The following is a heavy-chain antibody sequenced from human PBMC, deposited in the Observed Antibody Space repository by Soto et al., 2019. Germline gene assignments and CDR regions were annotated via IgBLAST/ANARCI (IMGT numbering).Heavy chain of an antibody. CDR2: ISGDGSNE. CDR3: ARHLSHLKTGWLDP. Sequence: QEQLVESGGGVVQPGRSLRLSCRVSGFTFINYAMHWVRQAPGKGLEWVALISGDGSNEYYADSVKGRFTISRDNSMNTQYLQMNSLRADDTAVYYCARHLSHLKTGWLDPWGQGTLVTVSS. J-gene: IGHJ5*02. CDR1: GFTFINYA. D-gene: IGHD7-27*01. V-gene: IGHV3-30-3*01.